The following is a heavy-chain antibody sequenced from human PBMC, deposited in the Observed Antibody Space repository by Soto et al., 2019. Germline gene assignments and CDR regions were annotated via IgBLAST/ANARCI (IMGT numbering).Heavy chain of an antibody. D-gene: IGHD2-15*01. CDR1: GFTFSSYA. J-gene: IGHJ4*02. CDR3: AKDPGLKDIATLFDF. Sequence: EVQLLESGGGLVQPGGSLRLSCAASGFTFSSYAMSWVRQAPGKGLEWVSGISGSGGSTHHADSVKGRFTISRDNSKNTVYLQMNSLRAEDTAVYYCAKDPGLKDIATLFDFWGQGTLVTVSS. CDR2: ISGSGGST. V-gene: IGHV3-23*01.